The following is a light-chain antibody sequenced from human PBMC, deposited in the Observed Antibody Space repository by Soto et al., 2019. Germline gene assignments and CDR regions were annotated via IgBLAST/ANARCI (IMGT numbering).Light chain of an antibody. J-gene: IGLJ2*01. V-gene: IGLV2-14*03. CDR2: DVN. CDR3: FSYTSSGTFL. CDR1: SSDVGGYNY. Sequence: QSVLTQPASVSGSPGQSITISCTVTSSDVGGYNYVSWYQQHPGKAPKLIIFDVNNRPSAISNRFSGSKSGNTASLTMSGLQAEYEADYYCFSYTSSGTFLFGGGTKLTVL.